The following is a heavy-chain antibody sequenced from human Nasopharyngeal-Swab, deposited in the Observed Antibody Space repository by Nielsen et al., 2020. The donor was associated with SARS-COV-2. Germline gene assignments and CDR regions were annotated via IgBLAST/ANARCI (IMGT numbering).Heavy chain of an antibody. CDR3: AKGVGYGDTGCFDE. J-gene: IGHJ4*02. CDR2: ISGSGGNT. D-gene: IGHD4-17*01. CDR1: GFTYSTYA. V-gene: IGHV3-23*01. Sequence: GGSLRLSCVASGFTYSTYAMSWVRQAPGKGLEWVSGISGSGGNTYYADSVKGRFTISRGNSMETLYLQMNSLRVEDTAVYYCAKGVGYGDTGCFDEWGQGTLVTVSS.